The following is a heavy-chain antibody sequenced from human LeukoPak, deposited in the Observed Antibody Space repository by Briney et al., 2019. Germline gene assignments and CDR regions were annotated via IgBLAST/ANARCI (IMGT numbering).Heavy chain of an antibody. J-gene: IGHJ3*02. CDR1: GVSISSGSNY. Sequence: SETLSLTCRVSGVSISSGSNYWGWIRQPPGKTLEWIGSIYSSGSTYYNSSLKSRVIILIDTAKNHFSLNLSSVTAADTAVYYCARANYYDTSGYSRGAFDIWGQGTMVTVSS. CDR3: ARANYYDTSGYSRGAFDI. D-gene: IGHD3-22*01. V-gene: IGHV4-39*07. CDR2: IYSSGST.